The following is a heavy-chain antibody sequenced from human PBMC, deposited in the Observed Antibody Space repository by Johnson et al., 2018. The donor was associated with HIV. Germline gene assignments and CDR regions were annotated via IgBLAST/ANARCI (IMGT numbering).Heavy chain of an antibody. CDR3: ARDRAVPDDGYNDYAFDI. Sequence: VQLVESGGGLVKPGGSLRLSCAASGFTFSSYAMHWVRQAPGKGLEWVSVVYSDGITFYADSVKGRFTISRDKFKNTLYLQMNSLRAEDTAVYYCARDRAVPDDGYNDYAFDIWGQGTMVTVSS. CDR1: GFTFSSYA. CDR2: VYSDGIT. D-gene: IGHD5-24*01. J-gene: IGHJ3*02. V-gene: IGHV3-66*01.